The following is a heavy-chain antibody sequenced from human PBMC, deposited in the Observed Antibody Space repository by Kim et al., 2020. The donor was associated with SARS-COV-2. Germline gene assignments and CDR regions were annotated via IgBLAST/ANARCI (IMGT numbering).Heavy chain of an antibody. V-gene: IGHV4-34*01. D-gene: IGHD3-10*01. CDR3: ARPLRDGEHGGDYYYGMDV. CDR2: INHSGST. Sequence: SETLSLTCAVYGGSFSGYYWSWIRQPPGKGLEWIGEINHSGSTNYNPSLKSRVTISVDTSKNQFSLKLSSVTAADTAVYYCARPLRDGEHGGDYYYGMDVWGQGTTVTVSS. J-gene: IGHJ6*02. CDR1: GGSFSGYY.